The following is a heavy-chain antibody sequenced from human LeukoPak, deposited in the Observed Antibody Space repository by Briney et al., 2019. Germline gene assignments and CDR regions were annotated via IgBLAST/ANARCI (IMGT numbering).Heavy chain of an antibody. Sequence: GASVKVSCKASGGTFSSYAISWVRQAPGQGLEWMGWINPNSGGTNYAQKFQGRVSMTGDTSISTAYMELSRLRSDDTAVYYCARTLVVINDAFDIWGQGTMVTVSS. V-gene: IGHV1-2*02. CDR1: GGTFSSYA. CDR3: ARTLVVINDAFDI. J-gene: IGHJ3*02. D-gene: IGHD3-22*01. CDR2: INPNSGGT.